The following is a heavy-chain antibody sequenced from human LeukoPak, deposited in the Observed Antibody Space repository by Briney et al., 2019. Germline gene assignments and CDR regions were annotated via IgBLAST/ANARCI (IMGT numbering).Heavy chain of an antibody. D-gene: IGHD3-10*01. J-gene: IGHJ6*02. V-gene: IGHV4-31*03. Sequence: SETLPLTCTVSGGSISSGGYYWSWIRQHPGKGLEWIGYIYYSGSTYCNPSLKSRVTISVDTSKNQFSLKLSSVTAADTAVYYCARDSARGVGDYGTDVWGQGTTVTVSS. CDR1: GGSISSGGYY. CDR2: IYYSGST. CDR3: ARDSARGVGDYGTDV.